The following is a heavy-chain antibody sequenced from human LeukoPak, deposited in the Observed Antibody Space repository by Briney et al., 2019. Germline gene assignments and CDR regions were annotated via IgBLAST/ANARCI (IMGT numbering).Heavy chain of an antibody. D-gene: IGHD6-19*01. CDR3: ARDREQWLAD. CDR1: GYTFTTYY. CDR2: INPSGGST. J-gene: IGHJ4*02. Sequence: GASVKVSCKASGYTFTTYYTHWVRQAPGQGLEWMGIINPSGGSTTYAQKLQGRLSMTSDTSTSTVYMQVSSLRSEDTAVYYCARDREQWLADWGQGTLVTVSS. V-gene: IGHV1-46*01.